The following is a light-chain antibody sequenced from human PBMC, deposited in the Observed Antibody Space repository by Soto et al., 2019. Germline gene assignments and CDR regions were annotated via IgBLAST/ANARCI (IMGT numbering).Light chain of an antibody. CDR1: QSVSSY. V-gene: IGKV3-11*01. J-gene: IGKJ1*01. Sequence: EIVLTQSPATLSLSPGERATLSCRASQSVSSYLAWYQQKPGQAPRLLIYDASNRATGIPARFSGSGSGTDFTLNINSLEHDDFAVYYCQHRSNWPLTLSQETKVEIK. CDR2: DAS. CDR3: QHRSNWPLT.